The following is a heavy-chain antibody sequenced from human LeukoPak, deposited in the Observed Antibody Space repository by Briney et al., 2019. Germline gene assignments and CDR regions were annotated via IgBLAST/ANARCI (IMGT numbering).Heavy chain of an antibody. CDR1: GFTFSSYN. Sequence: PGGSLRLSCAASGFTFSSYNMNWVRQTPGKGLDWVSSISSSSSFIYYADSVKGRFTISRDNAKNSLYLQMNSLRAEDTAVYYCARDVLIAADGVIRLDAFDIWGQGTVVTVSS. V-gene: IGHV3-21*01. D-gene: IGHD6-13*01. J-gene: IGHJ3*02. CDR3: ARDVLIAADGVIRLDAFDI. CDR2: ISSSSSFI.